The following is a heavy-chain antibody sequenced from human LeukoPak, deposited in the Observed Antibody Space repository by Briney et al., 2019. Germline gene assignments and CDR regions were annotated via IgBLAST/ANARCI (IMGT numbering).Heavy chain of an antibody. Sequence: SETLSLTCTVSGGSISSSSYYWGWIRQPPGKGLEWVGNIYYSGSTYYSPSLKSRVAISVDTSKNQFSLKLSSVTAADTAVYYCACTRGYYYYMDVWGKGTTVTISS. D-gene: IGHD2-8*01. CDR2: IYYSGST. CDR3: ACTRGYYYYMDV. CDR1: GGSISSSSYY. V-gene: IGHV4-39*01. J-gene: IGHJ6*03.